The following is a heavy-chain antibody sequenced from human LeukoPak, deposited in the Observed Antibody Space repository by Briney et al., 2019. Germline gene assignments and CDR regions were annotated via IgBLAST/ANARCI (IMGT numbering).Heavy chain of an antibody. Sequence: ASVKVSCKASGYTFTSYDINWVRQATGQGLEWMGWMNPNSGNTGYAQKFQGRVTMTRNTSISTAYMELSSLGSEDTAVYYCARGRRVVRGVIIYYFDYWGQGTLVTVSS. J-gene: IGHJ4*02. V-gene: IGHV1-8*01. CDR3: ARGRRVVRGVIIYYFDY. D-gene: IGHD3-10*01. CDR2: MNPNSGNT. CDR1: GYTFTSYD.